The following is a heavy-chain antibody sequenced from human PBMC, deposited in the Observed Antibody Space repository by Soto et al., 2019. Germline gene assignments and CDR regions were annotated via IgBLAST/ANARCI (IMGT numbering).Heavy chain of an antibody. CDR3: AREGIVDTAIALLPDAFDI. V-gene: IGHV4-31*03. CDR2: IYYSGST. Sequence: QVQLQESGPGLVKPSQTLSLTCTVSGGSISSGGYYWSWIRQHPGKGLEWIGYIYYSGSTYYNPSLKSRVTISVDTSKNQFSLKLISVTAADTAVYYCAREGIVDTAIALLPDAFDIWGQGTMVTVSS. J-gene: IGHJ3*02. CDR1: GGSISSGGYY. D-gene: IGHD5-18*01.